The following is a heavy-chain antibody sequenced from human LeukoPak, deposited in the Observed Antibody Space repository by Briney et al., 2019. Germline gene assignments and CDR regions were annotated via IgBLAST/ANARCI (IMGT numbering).Heavy chain of an antibody. D-gene: IGHD2-15*01. CDR1: GFTFSSYA. J-gene: IGHJ4*02. V-gene: IGHV3-23*01. CDR3: AKGGIFRRGPEDY. CDR2: ISGSGGST. Sequence: HSGGSLRLSCAASGFTFSSYAMSWVRQAPGKGLEWVSAISGSGGSTYYADSVKGRFTISRDNSENTLYLQMNSLRAEDTAVYYCAKGGIFRRGPEDYWGQGTLVTVSS.